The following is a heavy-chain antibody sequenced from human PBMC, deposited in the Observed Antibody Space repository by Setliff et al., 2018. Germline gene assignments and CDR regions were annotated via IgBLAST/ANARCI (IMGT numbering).Heavy chain of an antibody. CDR3: ARWHYYDNGATYAFDI. D-gene: IGHD3-22*01. CDR1: GGSISSTNHY. Sequence: SETLSLTCTVSGGSISSTNHYWSCIRQPPGKGLEWIGDLSYSGSTKYNPSLKNRVTISVDTSKKQSSLKLNSMTAADTAMYYCARWHYYDNGATYAFDIWGQGTLVTVSS. CDR2: LSYSGST. V-gene: IGHV4-61*01. J-gene: IGHJ3*02.